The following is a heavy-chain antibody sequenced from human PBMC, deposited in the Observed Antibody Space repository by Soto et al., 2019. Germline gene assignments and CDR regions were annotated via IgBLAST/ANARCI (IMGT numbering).Heavy chain of an antibody. CDR3: ARDRSQVVVAANGAFDI. Sequence: GGSLRLSCAASGFTFSSYGMHWVRQAPGKGLEWVAVISYDGSNKYYADSVKGRFTISRDNAKNSLYLQMNSLRAEDTAVYYCARDRSQVVVAANGAFDIWGQGTMVTVSS. D-gene: IGHD2-15*01. CDR1: GFTFSSYG. J-gene: IGHJ3*02. CDR2: ISYDGSNK. V-gene: IGHV3-30*03.